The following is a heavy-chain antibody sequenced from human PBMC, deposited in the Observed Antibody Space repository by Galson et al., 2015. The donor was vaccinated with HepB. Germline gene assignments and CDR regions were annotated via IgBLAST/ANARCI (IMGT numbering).Heavy chain of an antibody. Sequence: SLRLSCAASGFTFSSYAMSWVRQAPGKGLEWVSAISGSGGRIYYADSVKGRFTISRDNSKNTLYLQMNSLRAEDTAVYFCAKVIWTYGMPHGMDVWGQGTTVTVSS. J-gene: IGHJ6*02. D-gene: IGHD1-7*01. CDR3: AKVIWTYGMPHGMDV. CDR1: GFTFSSYA. V-gene: IGHV3-23*01. CDR2: ISGSGGRI.